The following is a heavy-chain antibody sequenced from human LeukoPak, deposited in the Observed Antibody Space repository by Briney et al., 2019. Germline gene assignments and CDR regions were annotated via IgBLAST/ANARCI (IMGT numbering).Heavy chain of an antibody. CDR1: GGSISSYY. D-gene: IGHD5-18*01. Sequence: SETLSLTCTVSGGSISSYYWSWIRQPPGKGLEWIGYIYYSGSTNYNPSLKSRVTISVDTSKNQFSLKLSSVTAADTAVYYCARGVDTAMVPIYYMDVWGKGTTVTVSS. CDR2: IYYSGST. CDR3: ARGVDTAMVPIYYMDV. J-gene: IGHJ6*03. V-gene: IGHV4-59*01.